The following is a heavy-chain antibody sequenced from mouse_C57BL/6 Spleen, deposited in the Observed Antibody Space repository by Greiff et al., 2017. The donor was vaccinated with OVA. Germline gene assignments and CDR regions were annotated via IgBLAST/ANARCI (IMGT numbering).Heavy chain of an antibody. V-gene: IGHV1-69*01. Sequence: VQLQQSGAELVMPGASVKLSCKASGYTFTSYWMHWVKQRPGQGLEWIGEIDPSDSYTNYNQKFKGKSTLTVDKSSSTAYMQLSSLTSEDSAVYYCARNGGYGSRGNYFDYWGQGTTLTVSS. CDR2: IDPSDSYT. D-gene: IGHD1-1*01. CDR1: GYTFTSYW. CDR3: ARNGGYGSRGNYFDY. J-gene: IGHJ2*01.